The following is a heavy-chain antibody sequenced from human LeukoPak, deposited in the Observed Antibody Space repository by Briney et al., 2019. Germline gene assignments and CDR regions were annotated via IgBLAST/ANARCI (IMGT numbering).Heavy chain of an antibody. J-gene: IGHJ4*02. CDR2: IKQDGSAT. Sequence: GGSLRLSCAASGFTFSTYWMSWVRQAPGKGLEWVANIKQDGSATYYVDSVKGRFTSSRDNAKTSLYLQMNNLRSEHTAVYYCASPLAVAGTFWGQGTLVTVSS. V-gene: IGHV3-7*01. CDR3: ASPLAVAGTF. CDR1: GFTFSTYW. D-gene: IGHD6-19*01.